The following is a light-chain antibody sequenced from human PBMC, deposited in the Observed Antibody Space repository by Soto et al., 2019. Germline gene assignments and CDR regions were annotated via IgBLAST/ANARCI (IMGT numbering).Light chain of an antibody. CDR1: QSVSRK. V-gene: IGKV3-11*01. J-gene: IGKJ5*01. CDR3: QQRSDWLPIN. Sequence: EIVMTQSPATLSVSPGESSTPSCRASQSVSRKLVWYQQKPGQAPRLLIYGASTRATGIPERFSGSGSGTDFTLTISSLEPEDFAVYYCQQRSDWLPINFGQGTRLEIK. CDR2: GAS.